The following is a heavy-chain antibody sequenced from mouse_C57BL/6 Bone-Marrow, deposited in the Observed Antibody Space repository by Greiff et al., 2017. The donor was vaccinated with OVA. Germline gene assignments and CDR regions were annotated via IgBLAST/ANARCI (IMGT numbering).Heavy chain of an antibody. CDR1: GFSLTSYA. CDR3: ARDLQLFPYWYFDV. CDR2: IWTGGGT. J-gene: IGHJ1*03. D-gene: IGHD4-1*02. Sequence: VKVVESGPGLVAPSQSLSITCTVSGFSLTSYAISWVRQPPGKGLEWLGVIWTGGGTNYNSALKSRLSISKDNSKSQVFLKMNSLQTDDTARYYCARDLQLFPYWYFDVWGTGTTVTVSS. V-gene: IGHV2-9-1*01.